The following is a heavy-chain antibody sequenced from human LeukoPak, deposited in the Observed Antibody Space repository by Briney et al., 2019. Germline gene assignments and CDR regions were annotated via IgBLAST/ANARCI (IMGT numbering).Heavy chain of an antibody. D-gene: IGHD5-12*01. CDR2: IRYDGSNK. J-gene: IGHJ4*02. CDR1: GFTFSSYG. CDR3: ARVGGYSGYDPFDY. V-gene: IGHV3-30*02. Sequence: GGSLRLSCAASGFTFSSYGMHWVRQAPGKGLEWVAFIRYDGSNKYYADSVKGRFTISRDNSKNTLYLQMNSLRAEDTAVYYCARVGGYSGYDPFDYWGQGTLVTVSS.